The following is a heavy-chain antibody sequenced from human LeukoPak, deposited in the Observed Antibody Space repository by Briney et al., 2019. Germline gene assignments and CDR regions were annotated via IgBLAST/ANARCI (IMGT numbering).Heavy chain of an antibody. Sequence: SETLSLTCTVSGGSVSSGSYYWSWIRQPPGKGLEWIGYIYYSGRSNYNPSLKSRVSISVDTSKNQFSLKLSSVTAADTAVYYCASVPSLAARRVYFDYWGQGTLVTVSS. CDR3: ASVPSLAARRVYFDY. V-gene: IGHV4-61*01. CDR1: GGSVSSGSYY. D-gene: IGHD6-6*01. CDR2: IYYSGRS. J-gene: IGHJ4*02.